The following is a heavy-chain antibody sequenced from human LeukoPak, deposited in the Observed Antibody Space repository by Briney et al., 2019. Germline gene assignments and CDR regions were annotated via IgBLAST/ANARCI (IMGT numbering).Heavy chain of an antibody. Sequence: GASVKVSCKASGYTFTSYGISWVRQAPGQGLEWMGWISAYYGNTNYAQTLQGRVTTTTDTSTSTAYMELRSLRSDDTAVYYCARGYYDILTGYPNDYWGQGTLVTVSS. CDR1: GYTFTSYG. D-gene: IGHD3-9*01. V-gene: IGHV1-18*01. CDR2: ISAYYGNT. J-gene: IGHJ4*02. CDR3: ARGYYDILTGYPNDY.